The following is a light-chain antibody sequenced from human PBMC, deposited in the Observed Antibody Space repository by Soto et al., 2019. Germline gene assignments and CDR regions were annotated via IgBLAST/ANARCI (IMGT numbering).Light chain of an antibody. CDR2: KAS. V-gene: IGKV1-5*03. CDR1: QSISNW. J-gene: IGKJ2*01. Sequence: DIQMTQSPSTLSASVGDRVTITCRASQSISNWLAWYQQRPGRAPQLLIHKASTLETGVPSRFSGSGSGTEFTLTISSLQPDDFASYYCQQYNSYPYTFGQGTKLEIK. CDR3: QQYNSYPYT.